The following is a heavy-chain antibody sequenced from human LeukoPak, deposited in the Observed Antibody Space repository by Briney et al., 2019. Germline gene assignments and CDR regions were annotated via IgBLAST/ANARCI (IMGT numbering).Heavy chain of an antibody. Sequence: GGSLRLSCAASGFTFSGYSMNWVRQAPGKGLEWVSYITSSSSAIYYADSVKGRFTISRDNAKNSLYLQINSLRAEDTAVYYCARVRGSYHFDYWGQGTLVTVSS. J-gene: IGHJ4*02. CDR3: ARVRGSYHFDY. CDR2: ITSSSSAI. D-gene: IGHD1-26*01. V-gene: IGHV3-48*01. CDR1: GFTFSGYS.